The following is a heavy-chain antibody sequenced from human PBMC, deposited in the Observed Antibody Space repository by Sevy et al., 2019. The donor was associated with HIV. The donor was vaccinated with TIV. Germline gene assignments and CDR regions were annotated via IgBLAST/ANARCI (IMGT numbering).Heavy chain of an antibody. CDR1: EFTFDDYT. CDR3: AKDIPGWSGFDY. D-gene: IGHD3-10*01. J-gene: IGHJ4*02. Sequence: GGSLRLSCAASEFTFDDYTMHWVRQVPGKGLEWVSLITWDAAKTDYADSVKGRFTVSRDNSENSLYLQMNSLRTEDTALYFCAKDIPGWSGFDYWGQGTLVTVSS. CDR2: ITWDAAKT. V-gene: IGHV3-43*01.